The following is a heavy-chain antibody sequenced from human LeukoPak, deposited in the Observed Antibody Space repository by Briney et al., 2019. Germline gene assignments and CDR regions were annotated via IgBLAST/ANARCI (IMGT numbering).Heavy chain of an antibody. CDR3: AKPTAGSTSGPDY. CDR2: ISGSGVST. D-gene: IGHD5-12*01. CDR1: GFTFSSYV. J-gene: IGHJ4*02. Sequence: GGSLRLSCTASGFTFSSYVMSWVRQAPGKGLEWVSTISGSGVSTYYADSVKGRFTISRNNSKKTLYLQMNSLRAEDTATYYCAKPTAGSTSGPDYWGQGTLVTVSS. V-gene: IGHV3-23*01.